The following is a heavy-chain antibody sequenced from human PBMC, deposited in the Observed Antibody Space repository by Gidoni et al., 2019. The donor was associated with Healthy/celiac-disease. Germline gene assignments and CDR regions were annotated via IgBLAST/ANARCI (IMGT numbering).Heavy chain of an antibody. D-gene: IGHD3-3*01. Sequence: QVQLQQWGAGLLTPSETLSLTCAVYGGSFSGYSGSWSRQPPGKGLEWIGETNHSGSTNYNPSLKSRVTRSVDTSKNQFSLKLSSVTAADTAVYYCARGSEAYYDFWRGWFDPWGQGTLVTVSS. CDR1: GGSFSGYS. CDR3: ARGSEAYYDFWRGWFDP. CDR2: TNHSGST. V-gene: IGHV4-34*01. J-gene: IGHJ5*02.